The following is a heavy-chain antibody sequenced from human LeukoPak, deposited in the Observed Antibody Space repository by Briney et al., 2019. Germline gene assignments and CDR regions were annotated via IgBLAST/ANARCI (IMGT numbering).Heavy chain of an antibody. CDR2: IYTTGRT. Sequence: SETLSLTCTVSGGSISNYFWSWIRQPAGKGLEWIGRIYTTGRTDYNPSLKSRVTMSVDTSKNQFSLKLSSVTAADTAVYYCARVGWSNYWGQGTLVTVSS. D-gene: IGHD6-19*01. J-gene: IGHJ4*02. CDR1: GGSISNYF. V-gene: IGHV4-4*07. CDR3: ARVGWSNY.